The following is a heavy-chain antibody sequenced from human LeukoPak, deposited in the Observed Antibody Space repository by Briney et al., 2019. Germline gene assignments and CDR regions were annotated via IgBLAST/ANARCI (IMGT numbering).Heavy chain of an antibody. CDR2: MYTGGST. J-gene: IGHJ4*02. D-gene: IGHD3-22*01. V-gene: IGHV3-53*01. CDR3: ARAPFYYDSSGYPYFDG. CDR1: GFTISTNY. Sequence: GGSLRLFCAASGFTISTNYMSWVRQAPGKGLEWVSVMYTGGSTYYADSVKGRFTISRDNSKNTLYLQMNSLRAEDTALYYCARAPFYYDSSGYPYFDGWGQGTLVSVSS.